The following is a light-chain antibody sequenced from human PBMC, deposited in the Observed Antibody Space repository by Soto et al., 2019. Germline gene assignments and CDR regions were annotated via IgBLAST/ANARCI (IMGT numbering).Light chain of an antibody. J-gene: IGLJ2*01. V-gene: IGLV2-14*03. CDR3: TSYTSSSTRGV. CDR2: DVS. CDR1: SSDVGGYNY. Sequence: QSALTQPASVSGSPGQSITISCTGTSSDVGGYNYVSWYQQHPGKAPKLMIYDVSSRPSGVSNRFSGSKSDNTASLTISGLQAEDEADYYCTSYTSSSTRGVFGGGTKLTVL.